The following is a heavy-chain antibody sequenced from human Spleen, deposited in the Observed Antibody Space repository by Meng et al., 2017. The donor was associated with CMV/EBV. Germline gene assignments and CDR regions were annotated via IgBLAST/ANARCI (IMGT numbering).Heavy chain of an antibody. J-gene: IGHJ6*02. CDR3: AREQDYYDSSGYPPYGMDV. D-gene: IGHD3-22*01. Sequence: FTRYDINWVRQATGQGLEWMGWMNPNSGNTGYAQKFQGRVTMTRNTSISTAYMELSSLRSEDTAVYYRAREQDYYDSSGYPPYGMDVWGQGTTVTVSS. CDR2: MNPNSGNT. V-gene: IGHV1-8*01. CDR1: FTRYD.